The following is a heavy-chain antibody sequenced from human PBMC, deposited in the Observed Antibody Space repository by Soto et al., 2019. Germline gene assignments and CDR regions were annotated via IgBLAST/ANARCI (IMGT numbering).Heavy chain of an antibody. CDR3: ARDEHGDYTGSDAFDI. CDR2: ISAYNGNT. CDR1: GYTFTSYG. J-gene: IGHJ3*02. Sequence: QVQLVQSGAEVKKPGASVKVSCKASGYTFTSYGISWVRQAPGQGLEWMGWISAYNGNTNYAQKLQGRVTMTTDTSTSTAYMELRSLRSDDTSVYYCARDEHGDYTGSDAFDIWGQGTMVTVSS. V-gene: IGHV1-18*01. D-gene: IGHD4-17*01.